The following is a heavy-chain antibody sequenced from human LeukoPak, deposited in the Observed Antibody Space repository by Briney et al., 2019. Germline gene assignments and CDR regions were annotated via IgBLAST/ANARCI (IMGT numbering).Heavy chain of an antibody. D-gene: IGHD3-16*01. CDR1: GFTFSGYA. CDR2: ISGSGGST. Sequence: GGSLRLSCAASGFTFSGYAMSWVRQAPGKGLEWVSAISGSGGSTYYAGSVRGRFTISRDNPKNTLYLQMNSLRAEDTAVYYCAKGGHYYYYGMDVWGQGTTVTVSS. CDR3: AKGGHYYYYGMDV. V-gene: IGHV3-23*01. J-gene: IGHJ6*02.